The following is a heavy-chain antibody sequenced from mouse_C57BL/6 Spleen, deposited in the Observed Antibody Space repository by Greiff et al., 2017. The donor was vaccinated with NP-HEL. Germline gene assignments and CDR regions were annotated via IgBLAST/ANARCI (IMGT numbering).Heavy chain of an antibody. J-gene: IGHJ3*01. V-gene: IGHV1-18*01. CDR2: INPNIGGT. Sequence: EVQLQQSGPELVKPGASVKIPGKASGYTFTDYNRDGVKQSHGKSLEWIGDINPNIGGTIYNQKFKGKATLTVDKSSSTAYMELRSLTSEDTAVYYCARGGVYDYDEWVWFAYWGQGTLVTVSA. D-gene: IGHD2-4*01. CDR1: GYTFTDYN. CDR3: ARGGVYDYDEWVWFAY.